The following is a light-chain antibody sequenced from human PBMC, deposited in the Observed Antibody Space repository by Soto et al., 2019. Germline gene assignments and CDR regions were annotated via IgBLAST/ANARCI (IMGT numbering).Light chain of an antibody. CDR1: SSNIGANYD. Sequence: QSVLTQPPSVPGAPGQRVIISCSGSSSNIGANYDVHWYQQLPGTAPKFLIYGNSNRPSGVPDRFSGSRSGTTASLAITGLQAEDEADYYCQSYDRSLSAWVFGGGTQLTVL. CDR2: GNS. CDR3: QSYDRSLSAWV. J-gene: IGLJ3*02. V-gene: IGLV1-40*01.